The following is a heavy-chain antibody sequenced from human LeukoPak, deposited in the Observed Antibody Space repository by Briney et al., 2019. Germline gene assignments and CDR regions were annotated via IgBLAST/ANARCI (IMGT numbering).Heavy chain of an antibody. CDR1: GFTFGNHS. CDR2: ISYDGSNK. V-gene: IGHV3-30-3*01. J-gene: IGHJ4*02. D-gene: IGHD5-18*01. CDR3: ARAVQRGYSHSYDY. Sequence: PGRSLRLSCTASGFTFGNHSTHWVRQAPGKGLEWVAFISYDGSNKYYADSVKGRFTISRDNSKNTLYLHMNSLRAEDTAVYYCARAVQRGYSHSYDYWGQGTLVTVSS.